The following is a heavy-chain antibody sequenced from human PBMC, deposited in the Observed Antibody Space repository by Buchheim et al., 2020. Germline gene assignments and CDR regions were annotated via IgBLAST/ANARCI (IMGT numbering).Heavy chain of an antibody. CDR3: AKSLQSGYFDY. Sequence: QVQLVGSGGGVVQPGRSLRLSCAASGFTFSSYGMHWVRQAPGKGLEWVAVISYDGSNKYYADSVKGRFTISRDNSKNTLYLQMNSLRAEDTAVYYCAKSLQSGYFDYWGQGTL. CDR1: GFTFSSYG. V-gene: IGHV3-30*18. J-gene: IGHJ4*02. CDR2: ISYDGSNK. D-gene: IGHD5-24*01.